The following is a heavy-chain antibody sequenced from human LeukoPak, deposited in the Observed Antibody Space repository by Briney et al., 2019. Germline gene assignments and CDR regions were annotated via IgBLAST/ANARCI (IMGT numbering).Heavy chain of an antibody. CDR3: ARHCPQQLGTYYYYYMDV. CDR2: IYPGDSDT. D-gene: IGHD6-13*01. CDR1: GYSFTSYW. J-gene: IGHJ6*03. Sequence: GESLKISCKGSGYSFTSYWIGWVRQMPGKGLEWMGIIYPGDSDTRYSPSFQGQVTISADKSISTAHLQWSSLKASDTAMYYCARHCPQQLGTYYYYYMDVWGKGTTVTVSS. V-gene: IGHV5-51*01.